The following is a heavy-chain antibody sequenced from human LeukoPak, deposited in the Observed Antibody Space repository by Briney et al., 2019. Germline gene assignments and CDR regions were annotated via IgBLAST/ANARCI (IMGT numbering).Heavy chain of an antibody. J-gene: IGHJ4*02. CDR3: AKNRPNYYGSDGHYYRRDGDY. CDR2: ITSRGEST. V-gene: IGHV3-23*01. Sequence: GGSLRLSCAASGFTFSIYAMSWVRQAPGKGLQWVSSITSRGESTWYVDSVKGRFTITRDNSENTLYLQMHSLRAEDTAVYYCAKNRPNYYGSDGHYYRRDGDYWGRGTLVSVSS. CDR1: GFTFSIYA. D-gene: IGHD3-22*01.